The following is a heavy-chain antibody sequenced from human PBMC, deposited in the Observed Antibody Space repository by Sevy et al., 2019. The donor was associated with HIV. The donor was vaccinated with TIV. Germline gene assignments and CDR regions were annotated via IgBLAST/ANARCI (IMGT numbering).Heavy chain of an antibody. CDR1: GFTFSSYS. Sequence: GGSLRLSCTASGFTFSSYSMNWVRQAPGKGLEWVSSISFSSNYIYFADSVRGRFTISRDNAKNSLYLHMDSLRDEDTALYYCARDDIVARDYFDFWGQGPWSPSPQ. CDR2: ISFSSNYI. D-gene: IGHD2-15*01. J-gene: IGHJ4*02. CDR3: ARDDIVARDYFDF. V-gene: IGHV3-21*01.